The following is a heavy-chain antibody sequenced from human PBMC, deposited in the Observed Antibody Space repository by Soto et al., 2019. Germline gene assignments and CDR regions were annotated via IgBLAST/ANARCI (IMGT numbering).Heavy chain of an antibody. V-gene: IGHV4-39*01. CDR1: GGSISSRDSY. Sequence: SETLSLTCTVSGGSISSRDSYWGWIRRPPGKGLEWIGSFHYSGSTYYNPSLKSRVTISVDTSKNQLTLRVTSVTAADAAVYYCARGFGRSHFDYWGQGTLVTVSS. CDR2: FHYSGST. CDR3: ARGFGRSHFDY. J-gene: IGHJ4*02. D-gene: IGHD3-16*01.